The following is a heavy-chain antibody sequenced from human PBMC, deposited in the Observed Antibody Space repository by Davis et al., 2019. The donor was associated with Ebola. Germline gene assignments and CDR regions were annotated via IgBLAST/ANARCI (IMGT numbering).Heavy chain of an antibody. CDR1: GGSISSYY. V-gene: IGHV4-34*01. J-gene: IGHJ4*02. Sequence: SETLSLTCTVSGGSISSYYWRWIRQPPGKGLEWVGEFNHNGNTNYNPSLKSRLIISVDTSKNQFSLNLSSVTAADTAIYYCVRGRTWGIPDYWGQGTLVTVSS. D-gene: IGHD7-27*01. CDR3: VRGRTWGIPDY. CDR2: FNHNGNT.